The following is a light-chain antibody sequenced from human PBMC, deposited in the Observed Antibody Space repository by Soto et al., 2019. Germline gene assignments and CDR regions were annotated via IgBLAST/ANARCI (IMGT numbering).Light chain of an antibody. V-gene: IGKV3-11*01. CDR2: DAS. J-gene: IGKJ4*01. Sequence: EIVLTQSPATLSVSPGERVTLSCRASQSVDISLAWYQQKPGQAPRLIIYDASVRATGIPARFSGSGSGTDFTLTISSLEPEDFAVYYCQEGTYWPAFGGGTKVDIK. CDR1: QSVDIS. CDR3: QEGTYWPA.